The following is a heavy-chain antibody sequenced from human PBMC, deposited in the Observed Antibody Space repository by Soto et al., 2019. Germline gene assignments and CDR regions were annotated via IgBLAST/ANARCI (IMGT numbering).Heavy chain of an antibody. V-gene: IGHV3-49*04. Sequence: GGSLRLSCTASGFTFGDYAMSWVRQAPGKGLEWVGLIRSKSYGETTEYAASVKGRFTLSRDDSKSIVYLQMNTLKTEDTAVYYCTRPVRGDFGSDYYFYYALDVCGQGTTVTVSS. CDR3: TRPVRGDFGSDYYFYYALDV. D-gene: IGHD5-12*01. CDR2: IRSKSYGETT. CDR1: GFTFGDYA. J-gene: IGHJ6*02.